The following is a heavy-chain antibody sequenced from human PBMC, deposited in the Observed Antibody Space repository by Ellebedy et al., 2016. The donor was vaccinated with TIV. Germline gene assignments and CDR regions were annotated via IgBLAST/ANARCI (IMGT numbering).Heavy chain of an antibody. CDR1: GFTLSSYS. J-gene: IGHJ3*02. CDR3: ARDLSGEWAFDS. D-gene: IGHD3-10*01. CDR2: ITSTSRTK. V-gene: IGHV3-48*04. Sequence: GESLKISCAASGFTLSSYSMNWVRQAPGKGLEWVSYITSTSRTKYYADSVMGRFTISRDNAKNSLYMQMNSLRTDEPAVYYCARDLSGEWAFDSWGQGTMVTVSS.